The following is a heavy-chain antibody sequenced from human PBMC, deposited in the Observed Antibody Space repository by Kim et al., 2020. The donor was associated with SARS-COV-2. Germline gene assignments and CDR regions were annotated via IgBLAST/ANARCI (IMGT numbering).Heavy chain of an antibody. V-gene: IGHV1-46*01. CDR3: TREPPEKGEFDP. Sequence: YDQKFQGRVTMTRDTSTNTVYMEVSSLRSEDTAVYYCTREPPEKGEFDPWGQGTLVTVSA. D-gene: IGHD3-16*01. J-gene: IGHJ5*02.